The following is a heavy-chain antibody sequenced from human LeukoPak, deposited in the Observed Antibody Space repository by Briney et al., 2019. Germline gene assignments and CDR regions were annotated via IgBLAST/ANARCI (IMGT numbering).Heavy chain of an antibody. CDR2: ISGSGSGT. D-gene: IGHD2-15*01. V-gene: IGHV3-23*01. CDR1: GFTFSSYA. J-gene: IGHJ4*02. Sequence: GGSLRLSCAASGFTFSSYAMSWVRQAPGKGLEWVSAISGSGSGTYYADSVKGRFAISTDNFKNTVYLQMNTLTVDDTALYYCASRSGHWDFWGPGTLVTVSS. CDR3: ASRSGHWDF.